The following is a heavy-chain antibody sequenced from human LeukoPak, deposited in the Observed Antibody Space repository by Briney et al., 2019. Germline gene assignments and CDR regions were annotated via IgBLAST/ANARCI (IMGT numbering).Heavy chain of an antibody. CDR3: ARFYKGGSLDY. CDR2: IYYSGST. Sequence: PSETLSLTCTVSGGSISSYYWSWIRQPPGKGLEWIGYIYYSGSTSYNPSLKSRVTISVDTSKNQFSLKLSSVTAADTAVYYCARFYKGGSLDYWGQGTLVTVSS. CDR1: GGSISSYY. J-gene: IGHJ4*02. V-gene: IGHV4-59*01. D-gene: IGHD2-15*01.